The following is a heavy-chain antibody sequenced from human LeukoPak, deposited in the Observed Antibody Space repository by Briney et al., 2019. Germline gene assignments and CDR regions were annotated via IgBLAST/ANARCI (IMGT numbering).Heavy chain of an antibody. CDR3: AGSPGRDYPPMGSCWFDP. J-gene: IGHJ5*02. CDR1: GFTFSSYS. CDR2: ISSRSDDI. V-gene: IGHV3-21*01. D-gene: IGHD3-10*01. Sequence: GGSLRLACAASGFTFSSYSMNWVRQAPGKGLEWVSSISSRSDDIYYGDSVKGRFTISRDNAKNSLYLQMSSLRDEDTAVYYCAGSPGRDYPPMGSCWFDPWGQGTLVTVSS.